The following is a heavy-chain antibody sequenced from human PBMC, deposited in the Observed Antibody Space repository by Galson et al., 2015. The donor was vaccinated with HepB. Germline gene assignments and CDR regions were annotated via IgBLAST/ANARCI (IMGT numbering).Heavy chain of an antibody. CDR2: TLYRSKWSI. V-gene: IGHV6-1*01. Sequence: CAFSGDSVSSNRAAWNWIRQSPSRGLEWLGRTLYRSKWSIDYAASVRSRIIINPDTSNNQVSLQLNSVTPEDTAVYYCARVGPGRDGYNYGALDIWAQGTMVTVSS. D-gene: IGHD5-24*01. CDR3: ARVGPGRDGYNYGALDI. J-gene: IGHJ3*02. CDR1: GDSVSSNRAA.